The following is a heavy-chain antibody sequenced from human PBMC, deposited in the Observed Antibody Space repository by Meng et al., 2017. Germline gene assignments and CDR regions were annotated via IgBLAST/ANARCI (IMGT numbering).Heavy chain of an antibody. CDR2: ISSSSSYI. D-gene: IGHD3-22*01. CDR3: ARDPAYYDSSGYYDY. V-gene: IGHV3-21*01. CDR1: GFTFSSYS. J-gene: IGHJ4*02. Sequence: GGSLRLSCAASGFTFSSYSMNWVRQAPGKGLEGVSSISSSSSYIYYADSVKGRFTISRDNAKNSLYLQMNSLRAEDTAVYYCARDPAYYDSSGYYDYWGQGTLVTVSS.